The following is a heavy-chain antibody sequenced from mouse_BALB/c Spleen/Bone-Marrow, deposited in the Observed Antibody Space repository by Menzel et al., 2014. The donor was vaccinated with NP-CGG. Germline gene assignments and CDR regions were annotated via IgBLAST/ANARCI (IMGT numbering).Heavy chain of an antibody. J-gene: IGHJ3*01. CDR1: GYTFTSYW. V-gene: IGHV1-7*01. Sequence: VQLVESGAELAKPGASVKMSCKASGYTFTSYWMHWVKQRPRQGLEWIGYINPSTDYTEYNQKFKDKATLTADKSSSTAYMQLSSLTSEDSAVYYCARRKFGNHGFAYWGQGTLVTVSA. CDR2: INPSTDYT. CDR3: ARRKFGNHGFAY. D-gene: IGHD2-10*02.